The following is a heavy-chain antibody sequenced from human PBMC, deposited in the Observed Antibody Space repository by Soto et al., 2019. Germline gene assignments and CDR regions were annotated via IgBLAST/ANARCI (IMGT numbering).Heavy chain of an antibody. J-gene: IGHJ4*02. CDR1: GYTFTSYG. D-gene: IGHD6-19*01. CDR3: AMFPLPSVAGSGTTDY. Sequence: GASVKVSCKASGYTFTSYGISWVRQAPGQGLEWMGWISAYNGNTNYAQKLQGRVTMTTDTSTSTAYMELRSLRSDDTAVYYCAMFPLPSVAGSGTTDYWGQGTLVTVSS. V-gene: IGHV1-18*01. CDR2: ISAYNGNT.